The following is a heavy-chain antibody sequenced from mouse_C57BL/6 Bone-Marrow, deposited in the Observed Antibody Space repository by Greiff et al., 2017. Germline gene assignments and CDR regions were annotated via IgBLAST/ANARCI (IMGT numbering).Heavy chain of an antibody. Sequence: EVHLVESGGGLVKPGGSLKLSCAASGFTFSSYTMSWVRQTPEKRLEWVATISGGGGNTYYPDSVKGRFTISRDNAKNTLYLQMSSLGSEDTALYYCARHEPYGTLFAYGGKGTLVTVSA. V-gene: IGHV5-9*01. D-gene: IGHD1-1*01. CDR1: GFTFSSYT. CDR3: ARHEPYGTLFAY. J-gene: IGHJ3*01. CDR2: ISGGGGNT.